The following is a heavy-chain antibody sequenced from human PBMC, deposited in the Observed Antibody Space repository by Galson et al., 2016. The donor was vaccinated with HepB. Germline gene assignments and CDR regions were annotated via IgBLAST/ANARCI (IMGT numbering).Heavy chain of an antibody. CDR2: ISCSGSST. CDR1: GFTFSSYA. V-gene: IGHV3-23*01. CDR3: AQHFYYSDISGHFNGGDEDDY. D-gene: IGHD3-22*01. Sequence: SLRLSCAASGFTFSSYAMSWVRQAPGKGLEWVSDISCSGSSTYFADSVKGRFTISRDNSKNTLFLQMNSLRAEDTAVYYCAQHFYYSDISGHFNGGDEDDYWGQGTLVTVSS. J-gene: IGHJ4*02.